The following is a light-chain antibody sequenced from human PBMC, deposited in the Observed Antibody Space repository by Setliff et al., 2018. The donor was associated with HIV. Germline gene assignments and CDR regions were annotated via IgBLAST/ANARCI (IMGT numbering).Light chain of an antibody. CDR2: DVT. J-gene: IGLJ1*01. CDR1: SSDAGDYNF. V-gene: IGLV2-11*01. CDR3: CSSAGTYTSFFV. Sequence: QSVLTQPRSVSGSPGQSVTIACTGTSSDAGDYNFVSWYQLHPGKAPKLIIYDVTKRPSGVPDRFPGSKSANAASLTISGLQAEDEADYYCCSSAGTYTSFFVFGTGTKVTV.